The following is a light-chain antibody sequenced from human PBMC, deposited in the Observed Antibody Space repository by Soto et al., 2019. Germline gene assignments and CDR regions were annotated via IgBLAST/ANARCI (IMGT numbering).Light chain of an antibody. J-gene: IGKJ2*01. V-gene: IGKV1-5*03. Sequence: DIHMTQSPSTLSVSVRDRVTITCRASQSVSPWLAWYQQKPGKAPRLLIYQASTLESGVPSRFSGSGTGTEFTLNISSLQPDDFATYYCQQYHSYPYSFGQGTKLEI. CDR2: QAS. CDR3: QQYHSYPYS. CDR1: QSVSPW.